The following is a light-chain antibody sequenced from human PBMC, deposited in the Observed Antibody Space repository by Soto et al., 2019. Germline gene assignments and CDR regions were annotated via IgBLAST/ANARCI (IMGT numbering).Light chain of an antibody. CDR3: QQYNNWPPWT. CDR1: QTVRNN. CDR2: GAS. J-gene: IGKJ1*01. V-gene: IGKV3D-15*01. Sequence: VLTQSPGTLSLSPGERATRSCRASQTVRNNYLAWYQQKPGQAPRLLIYGASSRATRIPARFSGSGSGTEVTLAISSLQSEDFAVYYCQQYNNWPPWTFGQGTKVDIK.